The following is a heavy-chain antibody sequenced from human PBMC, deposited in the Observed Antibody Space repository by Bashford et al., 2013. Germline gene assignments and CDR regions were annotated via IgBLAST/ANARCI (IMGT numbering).Heavy chain of an antibody. CDR3: ARVEGGTYGKFDP. Sequence: GGSLRLSCAASGFTFSSYWMHWVRQAPGKGLEWVSRISSDGTTTTYADSVKGRFTISRDNAKNTLFLQMNSLRAEDMAVYYCARVEGGTYGKFDPWGQGTLVTVSS. V-gene: IGHV3-74*01. D-gene: IGHD1-26*01. J-gene: IGHJ5*02. CDR2: ISSDGTTT. CDR1: GFTFSSYW.